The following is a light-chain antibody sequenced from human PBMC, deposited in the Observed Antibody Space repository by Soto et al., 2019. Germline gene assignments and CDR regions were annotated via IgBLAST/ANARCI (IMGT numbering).Light chain of an antibody. CDR1: QGVGNY. J-gene: IGKJ1*01. Sequence: DIQMTQSPSSLSASVGDRVTITCRASQGVGNYLAWFQQNPGKVPKLLIYAASTLHSGVPSRFSGSGSGTDFTLTISSLQPEDFATYYCQKYNSAPWTFGQGTKVEIK. CDR2: AAS. CDR3: QKYNSAPWT. V-gene: IGKV1-27*01.